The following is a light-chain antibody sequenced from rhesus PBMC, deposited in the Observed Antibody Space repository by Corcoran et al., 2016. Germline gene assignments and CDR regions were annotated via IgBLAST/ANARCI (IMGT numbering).Light chain of an antibody. J-gene: IGKJ4*01. CDR1: QGIIKE. CDR2: AAS. CDR3: LQNYTTPLT. V-gene: IGKV1-94*01. Sequence: DIQMTQSPSSLSASVGDRVTVTCRASQGIIKELSWYQQKPGKAPTLLIYAASTLQSGVSSRLSGSGSMTAYSLPIRSLQTEDVTTYYCLQNYTTPLTFGGGTKVGIE.